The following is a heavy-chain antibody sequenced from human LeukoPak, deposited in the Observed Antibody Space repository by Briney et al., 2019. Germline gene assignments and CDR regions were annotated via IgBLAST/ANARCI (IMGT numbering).Heavy chain of an antibody. J-gene: IGHJ6*03. CDR2: INTNTGNP. CDR3: ARVQGPTNHYYYYYMDV. V-gene: IGHV7-4-1*02. CDR1: GYTFTTYA. Sequence: GASVKVSCKASGYTFTTYAMNWVRQAPGQGLEWMGWINTNTGNPTYAQGFTGRFVFSLDTSVSTAYLQISSLKADDTAVYYCARVQGPTNHYYYYYMDVWGKGTTVTISS.